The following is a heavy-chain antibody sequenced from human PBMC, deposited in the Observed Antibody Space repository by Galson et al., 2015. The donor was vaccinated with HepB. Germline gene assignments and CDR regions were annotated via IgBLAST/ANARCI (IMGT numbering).Heavy chain of an antibody. J-gene: IGHJ4*02. CDR1: GFSFSIYG. V-gene: IGHV3-23*01. CDR2: ISGSGTST. CDR3: ARVGAFKVYCSGGSCDLFDY. D-gene: IGHD2-15*01. Sequence: SLRLSCAASGFSFSIYGMSWVRQAPGKGLEWVSRISGSGTSTYYADSVRGRFTISRDNSKNMLYLQMNSLRPEDTAVYYCARVGAFKVYCSGGSCDLFDYWGQGTLVTVSS.